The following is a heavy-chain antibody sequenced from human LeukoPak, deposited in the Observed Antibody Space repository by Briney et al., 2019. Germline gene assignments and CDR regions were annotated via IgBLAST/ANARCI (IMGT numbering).Heavy chain of an antibody. CDR2: ISGGGGST. CDR3: AKVRIVGATTGFDY. V-gene: IGHV3-23*01. J-gene: IGHJ4*02. CDR1: GFTFTSYS. D-gene: IGHD1-26*01. Sequence: GGSLRLSCAASGFTFTSYSMNWVRQAPGKGLEWVSTISGGGGSTYYADSVKGRFTISRDNSKNTLYLQVNSLRAEDTAVYYCAKVRIVGATTGFDYWGQGTLVTVSS.